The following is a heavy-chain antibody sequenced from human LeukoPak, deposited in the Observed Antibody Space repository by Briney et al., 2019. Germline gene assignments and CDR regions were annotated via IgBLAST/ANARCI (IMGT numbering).Heavy chain of an antibody. D-gene: IGHD2-2*01. J-gene: IGHJ5*02. CDR1: GGSISSGSYY. V-gene: IGHV4-61*02. CDR3: ARDQRPYCSSTSCYRYNWFDP. Sequence: TPSETLSLTCTVSGGSISSGSYYWSWIRQPAGKGLEWIGRIYTSGSTNYNPSLKSRVTMSVDTSKNQFSLKLSSVTAADTAVYYCARDQRPYCSSTSCYRYNWFDPWGQGTLVTVSS. CDR2: IYTSGST.